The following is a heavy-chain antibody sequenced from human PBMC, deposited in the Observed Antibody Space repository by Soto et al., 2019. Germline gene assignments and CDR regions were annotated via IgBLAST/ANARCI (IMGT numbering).Heavy chain of an antibody. J-gene: IGHJ2*01. Sequence: ASVKVSCKASGYTFTNYGISWVRQAPGQGLEWMGGIIPIFGTANYAQKFQGRVTITADESTSTAYMELSSLRSEDTAVYYCARGNHRWLQLWYFDLWGRGTLVTVSS. V-gene: IGHV1-69*13. CDR2: IIPIFGTA. D-gene: IGHD5-12*01. CDR1: GYTFTNYG. CDR3: ARGNHRWLQLWYFDL.